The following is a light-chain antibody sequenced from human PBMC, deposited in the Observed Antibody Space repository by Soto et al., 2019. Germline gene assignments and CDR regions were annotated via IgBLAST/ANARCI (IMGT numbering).Light chain of an antibody. CDR2: AAS. J-gene: IGKJ1*01. V-gene: IGKV1-27*01. CDR3: QKYNSAPWT. Sequence: DIQMTQSPSSLSASVGDRVTITCRASQDISNYLAWYQQKPGRVPKLLIYAASTLQSGVPSRFSGSGSGTDFTLTISSLQPEDFATYYCQKYNSAPWTFGQGTKVEIK. CDR1: QDISNY.